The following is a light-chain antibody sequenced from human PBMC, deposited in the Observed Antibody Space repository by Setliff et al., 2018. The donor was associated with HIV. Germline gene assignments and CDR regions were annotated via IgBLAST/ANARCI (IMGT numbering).Light chain of an antibody. CDR3: CSYAGDSTYV. CDR2: EVS. J-gene: IGLJ1*01. V-gene: IGLV2-23*02. CDR1: SSDVGGYNL. Sequence: QSALSQPASVSGSPGQSITISCTGTSSDVGGYNLVSWYQQHPGKAPKLMIYEVSRRPSGVSNRFSGSKSGNTASLTISGLQAEDEADYYCCSYAGDSTYVFGIGTKVTVL.